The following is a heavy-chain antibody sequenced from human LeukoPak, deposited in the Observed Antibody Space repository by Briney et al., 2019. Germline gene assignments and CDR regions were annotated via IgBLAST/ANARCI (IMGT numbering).Heavy chain of an antibody. V-gene: IGHV3-48*03. CDR2: ISSSGSTI. D-gene: IGHD2-15*01. CDR3: ARMKPGGYCSGGSCYSHYYYMDV. Sequence: PGGSLRLPCAASGFTFSSYEMNWVRQAPGKGLEWVSYISSSGSTIYYADSVKGRFTISRDNAKNSLYLQMNSLRAEDTAVYYCARMKPGGYCSGGSCYSHYYYMDVWGEGTTVTVSS. CDR1: GFTFSSYE. J-gene: IGHJ6*03.